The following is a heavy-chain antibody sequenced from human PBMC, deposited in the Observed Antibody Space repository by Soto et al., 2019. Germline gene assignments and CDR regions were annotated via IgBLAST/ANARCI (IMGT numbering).Heavy chain of an antibody. CDR2: IYHSGST. CDR3: ASAGAIWFGELSYYGMDV. V-gene: IGHV4-4*02. D-gene: IGHD3-10*01. CDR1: GGSISSSNW. J-gene: IGHJ6*02. Sequence: SETLSLTCAVSGGSISSSNWWSWVRQPPGKGLEWIGEIYHSGSTNYNPSLKSRVTISVDKSKNHFPLKLSSVTAADTAVYYCASAGAIWFGELSYYGMDVWGQGTTVTVSS.